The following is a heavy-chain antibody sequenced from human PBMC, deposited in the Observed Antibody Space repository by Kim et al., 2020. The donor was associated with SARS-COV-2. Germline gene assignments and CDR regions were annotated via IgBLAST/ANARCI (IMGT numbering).Heavy chain of an antibody. D-gene: IGHD3-16*02. V-gene: IGHV4-4*07. J-gene: IGHJ4*02. CDR2: YTRGRT. CDR3: ASALGH. Sequence: YTRGRTNHNPSPQSRVPMSVDMSKNQFSLKLSSVTAADTAVYYCASALGHWGQGTLVTVSS.